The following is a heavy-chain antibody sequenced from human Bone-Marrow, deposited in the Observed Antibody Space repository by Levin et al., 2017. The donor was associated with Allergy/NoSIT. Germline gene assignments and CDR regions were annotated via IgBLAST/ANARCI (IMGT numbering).Heavy chain of an antibody. Sequence: GESLKISCQTSGYIFTSFDIIWVRQATGQGLEWMGWMNPSSTNTGYSQRFQGRVTMTATTSINTAYMELSSLTSEDTALYFCARAVRGHLLSYFWGQGTQVTVSS. D-gene: IGHD3-10*01. CDR3: ARAVRGHLLSYF. CDR2: MNPSSTNT. CDR1: GYIFTSFD. J-gene: IGHJ4*02. V-gene: IGHV1-8*01.